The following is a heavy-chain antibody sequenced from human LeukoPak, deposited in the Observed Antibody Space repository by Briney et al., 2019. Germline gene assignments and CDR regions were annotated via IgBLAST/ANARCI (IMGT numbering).Heavy chain of an antibody. CDR3: ASYGSGSYRASDY. D-gene: IGHD3-10*01. CDR2: IYYSGTT. J-gene: IGHJ4*02. Sequence: SETLSLTCAVYGGSFSGYYWSWIRQPPGKGLEWIGSIYYSGTTFYNPSLKSRVTIFVDTSRNQFSLKLNSVTAADTAVYYCASYGSGSYRASDYWGQGTLVTVSS. CDR1: GGSFSGYY. V-gene: IGHV4-34*01.